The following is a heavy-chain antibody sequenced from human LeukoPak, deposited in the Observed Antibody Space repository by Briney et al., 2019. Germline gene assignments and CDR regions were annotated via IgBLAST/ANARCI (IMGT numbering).Heavy chain of an antibody. CDR3: AKDGTSSFYYYYYMDV. Sequence: GGSLRLSCGASGFTFRTYAMSWVRQAPGKGLEWVSTISVGGTSTFYADSGKGRFTISRDNSKNMVYLQMNSLRADDTAVYYCAKDGTSSFYYYYYMDVWGKGTTVTVSS. V-gene: IGHV3-23*01. D-gene: IGHD6-6*01. CDR2: ISVGGTST. J-gene: IGHJ6*03. CDR1: GFTFRTYA.